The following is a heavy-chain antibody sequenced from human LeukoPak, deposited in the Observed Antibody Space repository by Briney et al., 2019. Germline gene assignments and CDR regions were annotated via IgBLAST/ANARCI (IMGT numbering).Heavy chain of an antibody. Sequence: SSVKVSCKASGNTLTGYYMHWVRQAPGQGLEWMGWINPNTGGTDTAQKFQGRVTMTRDTSISTAYMELSRLRSDDTAVYYCTRDHCTRTNCYEDYYYGMDVWGQGTTVTVPS. V-gene: IGHV1-2*02. J-gene: IGHJ6*02. CDR3: TRDHCTRTNCYEDYYYGMDV. CDR2: INPNTGGT. D-gene: IGHD2-2*01. CDR1: GNTLTGYY.